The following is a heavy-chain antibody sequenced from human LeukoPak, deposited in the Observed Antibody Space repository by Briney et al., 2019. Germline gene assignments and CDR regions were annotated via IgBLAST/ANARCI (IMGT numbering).Heavy chain of an antibody. J-gene: IGHJ6*02. CDR1: GGSFSSYA. V-gene: IGHV1-69*04. CDR3: ARFDCSGGSCYSDYYYYGMDV. D-gene: IGHD2-15*01. Sequence: SVNVSCKASGGSFSSYAISWVRQAPGQGLEWMGRIIPILGIANYAQKFQGRVTITADKSTSTAYMELSSLRSEDTAVYYCARFDCSGGSCYSDYYYYGMDVWGQGTTVTVSS. CDR2: IIPILGIA.